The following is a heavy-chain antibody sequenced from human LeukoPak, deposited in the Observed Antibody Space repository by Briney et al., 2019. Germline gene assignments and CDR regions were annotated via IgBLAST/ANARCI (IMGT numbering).Heavy chain of an antibody. V-gene: IGHV3-7*01. Sequence: GGSLRLSCAASEFSFITYWMSWVRQAPGKGLEWVANIKQDGSEKYYVDSVKGRFTISRDNAKNSLYLQMNSLRAEDTAVYYCAREKTFYNILTGYKRGGYYFDYWGQGILVTVSS. D-gene: IGHD3-9*01. CDR1: EFSFITYW. CDR2: IKQDGSEK. CDR3: AREKTFYNILTGYKRGGYYFDY. J-gene: IGHJ4*02.